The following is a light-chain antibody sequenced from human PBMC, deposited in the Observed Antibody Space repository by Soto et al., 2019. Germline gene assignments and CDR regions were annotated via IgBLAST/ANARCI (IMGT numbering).Light chain of an antibody. Sequence: QAVVTQEPSLTVSPGGTVTLTCASSAGAVTSDNHPNWFQQKPGQAPRALIYSTNNRQSWTPARFSGSLLGGKAALILSAVQPEDEAEYYCLLFYGGSWVFGGGTKVTVL. CDR3: LLFYGGSWV. V-gene: IGLV7-43*01. J-gene: IGLJ3*02. CDR2: STN. CDR1: AGAVTSDNH.